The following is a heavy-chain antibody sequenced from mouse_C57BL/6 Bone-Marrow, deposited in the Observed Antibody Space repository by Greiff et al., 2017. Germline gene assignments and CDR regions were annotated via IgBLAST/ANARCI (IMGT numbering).Heavy chain of an antibody. D-gene: IGHD2-5*01. CDR2: IYPSDSET. Sequence: VQLQQPGAELVRPGSSVKLSCKASGYTFTSYWMDWVKQRPGQGLEWIGNIYPSDSETHYNQKFKDKATLTVDKSSSTAYMQLSSLTSEDSAVYYCSGMGYYSNYVFFDYWGQGTTLTVSS. V-gene: IGHV1-61*01. J-gene: IGHJ2*01. CDR3: SGMGYYSNYVFFDY. CDR1: GYTFTSYW.